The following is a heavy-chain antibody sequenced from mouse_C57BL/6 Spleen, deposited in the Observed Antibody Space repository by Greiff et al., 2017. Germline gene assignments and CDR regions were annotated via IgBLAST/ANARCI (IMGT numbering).Heavy chain of an antibody. CDR3: MVSGYAMDY. J-gene: IGHJ4*01. CDR2: IDPSDSYT. Sequence: QVQLQQPGAELVMPGASVKLSCKASGYTFTSYWMHWVKQRPGQGLEWIGEIDPSDSYTNYNQKFTGKSTLTVDKSSSTAYMQLSILTSEDSAAYDCMVSGYAMDYWGQGTSVSFSS. D-gene: IGHD2-2*01. CDR1: GYTFTSYW. V-gene: IGHV1-69*01.